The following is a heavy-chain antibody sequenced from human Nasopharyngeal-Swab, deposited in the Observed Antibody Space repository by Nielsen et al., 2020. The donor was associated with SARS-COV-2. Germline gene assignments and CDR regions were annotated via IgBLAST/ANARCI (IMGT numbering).Heavy chain of an antibody. CDR2: ISYDGSKK. V-gene: IGHV3-30-3*01. CDR3: ARDQGSSWYTYYYYYGMDV. Sequence: GESLKISCAASGFTFSSYAMHWVRQAPGKGLEWVAVISYDGSKKYYADSVKGRFTISRDNSKNTLYLQMNSLRAEDTAVYYCARDQGSSWYTYYYYYGMDVWGQETTVTVSS. D-gene: IGHD6-13*01. CDR1: GFTFSSYA. J-gene: IGHJ6*02.